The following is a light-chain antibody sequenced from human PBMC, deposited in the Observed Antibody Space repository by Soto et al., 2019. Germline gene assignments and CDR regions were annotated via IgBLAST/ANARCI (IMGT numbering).Light chain of an antibody. CDR3: QQYDNWPLT. V-gene: IGKV3-20*01. J-gene: IGKJ4*01. CDR1: QSVSSSY. CDR2: GAS. Sequence: EIVLTQSPGTLSLSPGERATISCRTRQSVSSSYLAWYQQKPGQAPRRLSYGASSRATGIPDRFSGSGSGTESTLTISSLQSEDFAVYYCQQYDNWPLTFGGGTKVDI.